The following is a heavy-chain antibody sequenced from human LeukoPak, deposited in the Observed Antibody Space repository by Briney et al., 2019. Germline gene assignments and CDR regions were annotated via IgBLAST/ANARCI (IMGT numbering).Heavy chain of an antibody. CDR1: GFTFSSYS. Sequence: GGSLRLSCPASGFTFSSYSMNWVRQAPGKGLEWVSSISSSSSYIYYADSVKGRFPISRDNAKNSLYLQMNSLRAEDTAVYYCARDPLSGVGWFDPWGQGTLVTVSS. V-gene: IGHV3-21*01. D-gene: IGHD3-9*01. CDR3: ARDPLSGVGWFDP. J-gene: IGHJ5*02. CDR2: ISSSSSYI.